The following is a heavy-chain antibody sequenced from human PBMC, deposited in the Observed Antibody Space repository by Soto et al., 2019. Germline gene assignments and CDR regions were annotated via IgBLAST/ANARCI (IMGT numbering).Heavy chain of an antibody. J-gene: IGHJ5*02. D-gene: IGHD6-19*01. V-gene: IGHV3-15*07. Sequence: GGSLRLSCAASGFTFSNAWMNWVRQAPGKGLEWVGRIKSKTDGGTTDYAAPVKGRFTISRDDSKNTLYLQMNSLKTEDTAVYYCTVDRSGWYWFDPWGQGTLVTVSS. CDR1: GFTFSNAW. CDR2: IKSKTDGGTT. CDR3: TVDRSGWYWFDP.